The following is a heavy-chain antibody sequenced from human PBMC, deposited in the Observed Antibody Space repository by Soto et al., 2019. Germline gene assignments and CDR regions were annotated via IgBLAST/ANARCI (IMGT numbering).Heavy chain of an antibody. Sequence: QVQLQQWGAGLLKPSETLSLTCAVYGGSFSDYYWSWIRQPPGKGLEWIGEINHSGTTNSNPSLRSRVTISVDSSKNQFSLKLNSVTAADTAVYYCARGTGSSYYYWGQGTLVTVSS. J-gene: IGHJ4*02. CDR1: GGSFSDYY. V-gene: IGHV4-34*01. CDR2: INHSGTT. D-gene: IGHD6-13*01. CDR3: ARGTGSSYYY.